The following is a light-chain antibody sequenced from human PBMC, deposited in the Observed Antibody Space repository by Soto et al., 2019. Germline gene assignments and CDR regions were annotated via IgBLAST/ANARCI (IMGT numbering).Light chain of an antibody. CDR2: DAS. Sequence: EIVLTQSPATLSLSPGERATLSCRASQSVSSYLAWYQQKLGQAPRLLIYDASNRATGIPARFSGSGSGTDFTLTISRMEPEDFAVYCCQQYGSSPRTFGQGTKVDIK. CDR3: QQYGSSPRT. V-gene: IGKV3-11*01. CDR1: QSVSSY. J-gene: IGKJ1*01.